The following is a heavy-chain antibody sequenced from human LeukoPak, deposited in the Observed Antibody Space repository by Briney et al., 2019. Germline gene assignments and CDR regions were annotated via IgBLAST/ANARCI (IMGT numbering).Heavy chain of an antibody. CDR2: ISSSGSTI. CDR3: ASPVVAARGYYHYYGMDV. D-gene: IGHD2-15*01. CDR1: GFTFSSYE. V-gene: IGHV3-48*03. Sequence: LPGGSLRLSCAASGFTFSSYEMSWVRQAPGKGLEWVSYISSSGSTIYYADSVKGRFTISRDNAKNSLYLQMNSLRAEDTAVYYCASPVVAARGYYHYYGMDVWGKGTTVTVSS. J-gene: IGHJ6*04.